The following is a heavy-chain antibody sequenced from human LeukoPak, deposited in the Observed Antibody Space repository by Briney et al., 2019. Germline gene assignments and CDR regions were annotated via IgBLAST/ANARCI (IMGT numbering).Heavy chain of an antibody. D-gene: IGHD1-26*01. V-gene: IGHV1-2*06. J-gene: IGHJ4*02. CDR1: GYTFTGYY. CDR3: ARARTIVGATRQFDY. CDR2: INPNSGGT. Sequence: ASVKVSCKASGYTFTGYYMHWVRQAPGQGLEWMGRINPNSGGTNYAQKFQGRVTMTRDTSISTAYMELSRLRSDDTAVYYCARARTIVGATRQFDYWDQGTLVTVSS.